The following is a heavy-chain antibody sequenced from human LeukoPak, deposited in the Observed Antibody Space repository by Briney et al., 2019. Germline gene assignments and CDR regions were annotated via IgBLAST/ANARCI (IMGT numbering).Heavy chain of an antibody. V-gene: IGHV4-4*07. CDR1: GGSISTYY. CDR2: IYTSGST. J-gene: IGHJ3*02. D-gene: IGHD6-6*01. CDR3: ARERGARIAARPSHAYAFDI. Sequence: PSETLSLTCTVSGGSISTYYYNWIRQPAGKGLEWLGRIYTSGSTNYNPSLKSRVTMSVDTSKNQFSLKLSSVTAADTAVYYCARERGARIAARPSHAYAFDIWGQGTMVTVFS.